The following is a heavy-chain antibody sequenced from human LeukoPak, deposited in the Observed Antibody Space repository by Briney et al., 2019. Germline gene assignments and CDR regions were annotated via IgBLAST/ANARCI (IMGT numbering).Heavy chain of an antibody. CDR1: AFMFGDYA. CDR3: TRELDVDSAMAAPYFYYYGMDV. J-gene: IGHJ6*02. Sequence: GGSLRLSCTASAFMFGDYAMSWVRQAPGKGLEWVGFIRTKAYGGTTEYAASVKGRFRISRDDAKSIAYLQMNSLKTEDTAVYWCTRELDVDSAMAAPYFYYYGMDVWGRGTTVTVSS. D-gene: IGHD5-18*01. V-gene: IGHV3-49*04. CDR2: IRTKAYGGTT.